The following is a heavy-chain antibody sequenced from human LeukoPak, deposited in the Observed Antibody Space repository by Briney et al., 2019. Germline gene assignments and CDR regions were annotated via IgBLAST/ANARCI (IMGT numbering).Heavy chain of an antibody. D-gene: IGHD1-26*01. Sequence: GASVKVSCKASGYTFTSYGISWVRQAPGQGLEWVGWISAYNGETNYPQNLQGRVTMTTDTSTNTAYMELTSLRYDDTAVYYCARTTFLGSTYFQHWGQGTLVSVSS. CDR2: ISAYNGET. CDR3: ARTTFLGSTYFQH. J-gene: IGHJ1*01. CDR1: GYTFTSYG. V-gene: IGHV1-18*01.